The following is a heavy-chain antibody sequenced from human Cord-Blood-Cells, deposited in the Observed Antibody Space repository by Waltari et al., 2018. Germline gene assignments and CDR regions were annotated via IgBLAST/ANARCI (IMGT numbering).Heavy chain of an antibody. Sequence: EVQLVESGGGLVKPGGSLSVACAASGFTFSNAWMSWVRQAPGKGLEVVGRIKSKTDGGRKGCAATVKGRYTISRDDSKNTLYLQMNSLKTEDTAVYYCTTAQAYYDFWSGYYYFYYWGQGTLVTVSS. CDR2: IKSKTDGGRK. D-gene: IGHD3-3*01. J-gene: IGHJ4*02. CDR3: TTAQAYYDFWSGYYYFYY. V-gene: IGHV3-15*01. CDR1: GFTFSNAW.